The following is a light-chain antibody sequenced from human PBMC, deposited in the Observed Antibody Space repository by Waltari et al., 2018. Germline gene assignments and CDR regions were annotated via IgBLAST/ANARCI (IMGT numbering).Light chain of an antibody. V-gene: IGKV2-28*01. CDR3: MEALQGVT. Sequence: DIVMPQSLASLTVTPGESASISCRSSQGLLENNGYNYLNWYVQKPGQRPQVLIYVGSHRASGVPDRFSGSGSGTDYTLKISRVEAEDAGVYYCMEALQGVTFGQGTRLEI. CDR1: QGLLENNGYNY. CDR2: VGS. J-gene: IGKJ5*01.